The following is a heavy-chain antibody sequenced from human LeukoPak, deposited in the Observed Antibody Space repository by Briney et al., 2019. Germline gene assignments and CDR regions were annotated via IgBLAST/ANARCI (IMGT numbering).Heavy chain of an antibody. D-gene: IGHD3-22*01. CDR1: GFTLSTYA. Sequence: GGSLRLSCAASGFTLSTYAMSWVRQTPGKGLEWVAATSSSDAGTYHADSVRGRFTISRDNSKNTLYLQMNSLRAEDAAVYYCAKDIASYYNDNRGGYWGQGTLVTVSS. V-gene: IGHV3-23*01. J-gene: IGHJ4*02. CDR2: TSSSDAGT. CDR3: AKDIASYYNDNRGGY.